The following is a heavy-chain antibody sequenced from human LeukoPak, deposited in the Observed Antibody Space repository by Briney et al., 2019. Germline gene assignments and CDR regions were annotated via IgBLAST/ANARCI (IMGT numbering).Heavy chain of an antibody. CDR3: ARQTGSGLFILP. CDR1: GGSIRSTSYY. D-gene: IGHD3/OR15-3a*01. V-gene: IGHV4-39*01. CDR2: IYYSGNT. Sequence: SQTLSLTCTVSGGSIRSTSYYWGWIRQPPGKGLEWIGSIYYSGNTYYNASLKSQVSISIDTSKNQFSLKLTSVTAADTAVYYCARQTGSGLFILPGGQGTLVTVSS. J-gene: IGHJ4*02.